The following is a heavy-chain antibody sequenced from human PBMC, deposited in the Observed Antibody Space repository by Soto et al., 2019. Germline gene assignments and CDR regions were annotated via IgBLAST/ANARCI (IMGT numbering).Heavy chain of an antibody. V-gene: IGHV4-30-2*01. CDR3: ARGMTTVTTFDY. CDR2: IYHSGST. Sequence: QLQLQESGSGLVKPSQTLSLTCAGSGGSISSGGYSWSWIRQPPGKGLEWIGYIYHSGSTSYNPSLKSLVTIAVYRSKDQVSLKLSSVTAADTAVYYCARGMTTVTTFDYWGQGTLVTVSS. J-gene: IGHJ4*02. D-gene: IGHD4-17*01. CDR1: GGSISSGGYS.